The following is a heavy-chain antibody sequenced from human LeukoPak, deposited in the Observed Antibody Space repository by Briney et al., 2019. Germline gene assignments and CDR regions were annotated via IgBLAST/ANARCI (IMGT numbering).Heavy chain of an antibody. CDR1: GFTFSNYG. J-gene: IGHJ4*02. V-gene: IGHV3-30*18. CDR2: ISSDGNNK. CDR3: AKGAPIGWAVVDY. Sequence: GGSLRLSCAAGGFTFSNYGMQWVRQAPGKGLEWVAVISSDGNNKDYADSVKGRFTISRDNSKNTLYLQMNSLTTEDTAVYFCAKGAPIGWAVVDYWGQGTLVTVSS. D-gene: IGHD6-19*01.